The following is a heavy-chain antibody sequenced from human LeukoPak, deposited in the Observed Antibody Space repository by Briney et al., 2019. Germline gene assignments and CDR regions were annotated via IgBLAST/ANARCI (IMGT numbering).Heavy chain of an antibody. CDR2: IYYTGRT. J-gene: IGHJ3*02. D-gene: IGHD1-26*01. V-gene: IGHV4-39*01. Sequence: SETLSLTCTVSGDSFSRNTYSWGWIRQPPGKGLEWIGSIYYTGRTFYNPSLKSRVTISVDTSKDQFSLKLSSVTAADTAVYYCARRGSMGGSFVGAFDIWGQGTMVTVSS. CDR1: GDSFSRNTYS. CDR3: ARRGSMGGSFVGAFDI.